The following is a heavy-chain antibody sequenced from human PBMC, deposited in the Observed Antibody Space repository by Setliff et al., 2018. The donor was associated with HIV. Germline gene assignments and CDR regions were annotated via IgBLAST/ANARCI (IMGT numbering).Heavy chain of an antibody. CDR1: GGTFTSHV. CDR2: IIPMRNIA. Sequence: EASVKVSCKSSGGTFTSHVFSWVRQAPGQGLQWMGGIIPMRNIAKYAQQFQDRVTMTADKSTTTAYMELRSLTSEDTAVYYCATGWSEDPTLLQVEYFQHWGQGTLVTVSS. J-gene: IGHJ1*01. CDR3: ATGWSEDPTLLQVEYFQH. D-gene: IGHD1-1*01. V-gene: IGHV1-69*10.